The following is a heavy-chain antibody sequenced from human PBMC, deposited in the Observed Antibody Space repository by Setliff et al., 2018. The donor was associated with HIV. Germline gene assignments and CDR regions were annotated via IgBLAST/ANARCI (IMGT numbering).Heavy chain of an antibody. V-gene: IGHV3-33*01. CDR3: ARGGPDFWSGYIDY. D-gene: IGHD3-3*01. CDR1: GFTFSSYG. J-gene: IGHJ4*02. Sequence: GGSLRLSCAASGFTFSSYGMHWVRQAPGKGLEWVAVIWYDGNNKYYADSVKGRFTISRDNSKNTLYLQMNSLRAEDTAVYYCARGGPDFWSGYIDYWGQGTLVTVSS. CDR2: IWYDGNNK.